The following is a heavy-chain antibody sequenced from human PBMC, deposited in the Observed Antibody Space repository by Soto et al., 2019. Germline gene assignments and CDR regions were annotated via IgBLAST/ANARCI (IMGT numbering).Heavy chain of an antibody. D-gene: IGHD3-22*01. V-gene: IGHV3-33*01. CDR2: IWYDGSNK. J-gene: IGHJ1*01. CDR1: GFTFSSYG. CDR3: AGSGYYYEPFQH. Sequence: PGGSLRLSCAASGFTFSSYGMHWVRQAPGKGLEWVAVIWYDGSNKYYADSVKGRFTISRDNSKNTLYLQMNSLRAEDTAVYYCAGSGYYYEPFQHWGQGTLVTVSS.